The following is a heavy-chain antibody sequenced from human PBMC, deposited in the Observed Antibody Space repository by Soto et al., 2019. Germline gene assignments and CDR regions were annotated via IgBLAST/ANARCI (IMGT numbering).Heavy chain of an antibody. V-gene: IGHV3-11*01. CDR1: GFTFSDYY. D-gene: IGHD6-6*01. Sequence: PGGSLRLSCAASGFTFSDYYMSWIRQAPGKGLEWVSYISSSGSTIYYADSVKGRFTISRDNAKNSLYLQMNSLRAEDTAVYYCAIVKRHHSSSSRPRYYMDVWGKGTTVTVSS. CDR2: ISSSGSTI. CDR3: AIVKRHHSSSSRPRYYMDV. J-gene: IGHJ6*03.